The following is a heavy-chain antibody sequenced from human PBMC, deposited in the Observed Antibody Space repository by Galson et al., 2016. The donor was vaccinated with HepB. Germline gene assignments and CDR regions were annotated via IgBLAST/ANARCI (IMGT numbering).Heavy chain of an antibody. CDR2: DSMDGRRK. J-gene: IGHJ4*02. Sequence: SLRLSCAASGFTFSNYGMHWVRQAPGKGLEWVAADSMDGRRKFYADPVKGRFTISRDNSNSMLFLQMSSLRADDTAVYYCARRHEYCPPVGCSVDYWGQGALVSVSS. CDR1: GFTFSNYG. CDR3: ARRHEYCPPVGCSVDY. D-gene: IGHD2/OR15-2a*01. V-gene: IGHV3-30*03.